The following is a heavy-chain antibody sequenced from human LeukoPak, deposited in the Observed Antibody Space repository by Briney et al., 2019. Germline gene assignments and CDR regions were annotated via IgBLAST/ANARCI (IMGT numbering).Heavy chain of an antibody. Sequence: SETLSLTCTVSGYSISSGYYWGWIRQPPGKGLEWIGSIYHSGSTYYNPSLKGRVTISVDTSKNQFSLKLSSVTAADTAVYYCARVVVGATWYFDYWGQGTPVTVSS. V-gene: IGHV4-38-2*02. CDR2: IYHSGST. D-gene: IGHD1-26*01. CDR3: ARVVVGATWYFDY. J-gene: IGHJ4*02. CDR1: GYSISSGYY.